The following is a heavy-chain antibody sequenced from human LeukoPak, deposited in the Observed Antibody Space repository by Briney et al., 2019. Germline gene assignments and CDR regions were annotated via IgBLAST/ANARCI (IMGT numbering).Heavy chain of an antibody. V-gene: IGHV1-2*04. CDR3: ARSSSSSVGMDV. CDR1: GYTFTGYY. J-gene: IGHJ6*02. Sequence: ASVKVSCKASGYTFTGYYMHWVRQAPAQGLEWMGWINPNSGGTNYAQKFQGWVTMTRDTSISTAYMELSRLRSDDTAVYYCARSSSSSVGMDVWGQGTTVTVSS. D-gene: IGHD6-6*01. CDR2: INPNSGGT.